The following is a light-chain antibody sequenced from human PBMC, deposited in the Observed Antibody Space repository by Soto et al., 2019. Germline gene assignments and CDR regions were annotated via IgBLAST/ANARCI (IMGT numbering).Light chain of an antibody. V-gene: IGKV3-15*01. Sequence: EIVMTQSPDTLSLSPGQRATLSCRASVSVRTDLAWYQQKPGQAPRLLIYGASTRAAGGPVRFSGSGSGSEFTLTIDTLQSEDVAVYYCQQYHNWLPITFGQGTRVEI. CDR1: VSVRTD. CDR2: GAS. CDR3: QQYHNWLPIT. J-gene: IGKJ5*01.